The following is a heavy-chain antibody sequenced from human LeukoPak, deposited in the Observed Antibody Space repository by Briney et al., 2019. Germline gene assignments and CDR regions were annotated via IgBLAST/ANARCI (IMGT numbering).Heavy chain of an antibody. Sequence: SETLSLTCTVSGGSISGSGYYWDWIRQAPGTGLEWIGRIEYSGSPYYNPSLKRRVTISVDTSKNQFSLKLSSVTAADTAVYYCARGKRDSSSSWYYYYYMDVWGKGTTVTVSS. CDR3: ARGKRDSSSSWYYYYYMDV. D-gene: IGHD6-6*01. J-gene: IGHJ6*03. CDR2: IEYSGSP. V-gene: IGHV4-39*07. CDR1: GGSISGSGYY.